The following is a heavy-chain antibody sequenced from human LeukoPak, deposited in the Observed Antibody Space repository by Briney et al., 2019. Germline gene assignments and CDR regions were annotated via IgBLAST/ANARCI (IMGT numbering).Heavy chain of an antibody. D-gene: IGHD6-19*01. V-gene: IGHV3-23*01. Sequence: PGGSLRLSCAASGFTFSSYAMSWVRQAPRKGLEWVSGLSGSGGGTYYADSVKGRFTISRDNSKNTLYLQMDSLRPEDAAVYYCARHPRVTVAGSHFDYWGQGTLVTVSS. CDR2: LSGSGGGT. CDR1: GFTFSSYA. J-gene: IGHJ4*02. CDR3: ARHPRVTVAGSHFDY.